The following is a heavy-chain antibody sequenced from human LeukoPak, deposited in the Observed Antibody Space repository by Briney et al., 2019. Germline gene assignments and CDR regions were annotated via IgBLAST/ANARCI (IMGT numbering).Heavy chain of an antibody. J-gene: IGHJ3*02. CDR3: ATDYGIVGTTTNAFDI. V-gene: IGHV1-24*01. CDR1: GYTLSELS. CDR2: FDPEDGET. D-gene: IGHD1-26*01. Sequence: ASVKVSCKVSGYTLSELSMHWVRQAPGKGLEWMGGFDPEDGETIYAQKFQGRVTMTEDTSADTAYMELSSLRSEDTAVFYCATDYGIVGTTTNAFDIWGQGTMVTVSS.